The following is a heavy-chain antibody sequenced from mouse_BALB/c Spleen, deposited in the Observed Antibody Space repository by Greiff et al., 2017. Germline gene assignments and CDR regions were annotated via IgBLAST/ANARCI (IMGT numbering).Heavy chain of an antibody. CDR1: GYSITSDYA. V-gene: IGHV3-2*02. J-gene: IGHJ3*01. CDR3: ASNDGYYWFAY. D-gene: IGHD2-3*01. CDR2: ISYSGST. Sequence: EVQLQESGPGLVKPSQSLSLTCTVTGYSITSDYAWNWIRQFPGNKLEWMGYISYSGSTSYNPSLKSRISITRDTSKNQFFLQLNSVTTEDTATYYCASNDGYYWFAYWGQGTLVTVSA.